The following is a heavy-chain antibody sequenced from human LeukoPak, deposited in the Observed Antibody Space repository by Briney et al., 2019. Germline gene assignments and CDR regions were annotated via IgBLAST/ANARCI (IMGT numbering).Heavy chain of an antibody. CDR1: GYSFTSYW. D-gene: IGHD6-6*01. J-gene: IGHJ3*02. Sequence: GESLKISCQGSGYSFTSYWIGWVRQMPGKGLEWMGIIYPGDSDTRYSPSFQGQVTISADKSISTAYLQWSSLKASDTAMYYCASPYTAGSSSSAFDIWGQGTMVTVSS. CDR3: ASPYTAGSSSSAFDI. V-gene: IGHV5-51*01. CDR2: IYPGDSDT.